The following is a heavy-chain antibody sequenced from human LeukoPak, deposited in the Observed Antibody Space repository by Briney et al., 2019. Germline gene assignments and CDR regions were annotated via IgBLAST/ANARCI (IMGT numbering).Heavy chain of an antibody. V-gene: IGHV1-18*01. Sequence: ASVKVSCKASGYTFTSYGISWVRQAPGQGLEWMGWISAYNGNTNYAQKLQGRVTMTTDTSTSTAYMELRSLRSDDTAVYYCARRSRGPIRGHLSGFDPWGQGTLVTVSS. J-gene: IGHJ5*02. D-gene: IGHD3-10*01. CDR2: ISAYNGNT. CDR1: GYTFTSYG. CDR3: ARRSRGPIRGHLSGFDP.